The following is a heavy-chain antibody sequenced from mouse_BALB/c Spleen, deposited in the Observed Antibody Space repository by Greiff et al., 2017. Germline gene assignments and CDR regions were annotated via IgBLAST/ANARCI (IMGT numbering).Heavy chain of an antibody. V-gene: IGHV5-4*02. CDR3: ERVDY. J-gene: IGHJ2*01. Sequence: EVQLQESGGGLVKPGGSLKLSCAASGFTFSDYYMYWVRQTPEKRLEWVATISDGGSYTYYPDSVKGRFTISRDNAKNNLYLQMSSLKSEDTAMYYCERVDYWGEGTTLTVSS. CDR1: GFTFSDYY. CDR2: ISDGGSYT.